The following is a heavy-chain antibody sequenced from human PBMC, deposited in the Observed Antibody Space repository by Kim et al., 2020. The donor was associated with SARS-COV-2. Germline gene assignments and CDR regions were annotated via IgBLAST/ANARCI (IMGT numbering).Heavy chain of an antibody. CDR1: GFTFSSYG. Sequence: GGSLRLSCAASGFTFSSYGMHWVRQAPGKGLEWVAVISYDGSNKYYADSVKGRFTISRDNSKNTLYLQMNSLRAEDTAVYYCAKNGPGAADFDYWGQGTLVTVSS. CDR3: AKNGPGAADFDY. D-gene: IGHD1-26*01. V-gene: IGHV3-30*18. J-gene: IGHJ4*02. CDR2: ISYDGSNK.